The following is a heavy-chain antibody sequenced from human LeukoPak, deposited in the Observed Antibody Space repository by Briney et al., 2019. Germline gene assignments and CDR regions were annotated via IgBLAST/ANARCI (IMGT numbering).Heavy chain of an antibody. J-gene: IGHJ5*02. D-gene: IGHD2-2*01. CDR1: GGTFSSYA. CDR2: IIPIFGTA. Sequence: SVKVSCKASGGTFSSYAICWVRQAPGQGLEWMGGIIPIFGTANYAQKFQGRVTITADESTSTAYMELSSLRSEDTAVYYCATRYCSSTSCRNNWFDPWGQGTLVTVSS. V-gene: IGHV1-69*01. CDR3: ATRYCSSTSCRNNWFDP.